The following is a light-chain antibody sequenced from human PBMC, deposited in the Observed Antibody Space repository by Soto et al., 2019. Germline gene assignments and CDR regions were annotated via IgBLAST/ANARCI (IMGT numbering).Light chain of an antibody. J-gene: IGLJ1*01. CDR3: SSYVGATTYV. CDR1: SSDVGGYNY. CDR2: EVS. V-gene: IGLV2-14*01. Sequence: QSALTQPASVSGSPGQSITISCTGTSSDVGGYNYVSWYQLHPGKAPKLIIYEVSHRPSGASNHFSGYKSGNTASLTISGLQAEDEADYYCSSYVGATTYVFGNGTKVTVL.